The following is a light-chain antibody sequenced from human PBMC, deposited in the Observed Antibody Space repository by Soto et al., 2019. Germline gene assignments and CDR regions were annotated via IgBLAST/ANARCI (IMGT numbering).Light chain of an antibody. J-gene: IGKJ1*01. CDR3: QQYNPYTWT. CDR1: QTISSW. CDR2: KAS. Sequence: DIQMTQSPSTLSGSVGDRVTITCRASQTISSWLAWYQQKPGKAPKLLIYKASTLKSGVPSRFSGSGSGTDFTLTISSLQPEDFATYYCQQYNPYTWTFGHGTKVDIK. V-gene: IGKV1-5*03.